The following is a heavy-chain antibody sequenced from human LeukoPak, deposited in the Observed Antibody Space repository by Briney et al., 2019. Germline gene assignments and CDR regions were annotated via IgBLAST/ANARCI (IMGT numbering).Heavy chain of an antibody. J-gene: IGHJ6*02. D-gene: IGHD2-15*01. CDR3: ARYCSGGSCYRSSYYYGMGV. V-gene: IGHV3-11*01. Sequence: GGSLRLSCAASGFTFSDYYMSWIRQAPGKGLEWVSYISSSGSTIYYADSVKGRFTISRDNAKNSLYLQMNSLRAEDTAVYYCARYCSGGSCYRSSYYYGMGVWGQGTTVTVSS. CDR2: ISSSGSTI. CDR1: GFTFSDYY.